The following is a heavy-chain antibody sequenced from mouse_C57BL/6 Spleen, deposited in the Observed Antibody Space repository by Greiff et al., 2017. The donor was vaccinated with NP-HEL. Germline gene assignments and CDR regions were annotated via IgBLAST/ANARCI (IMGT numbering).Heavy chain of an antibody. D-gene: IGHD1-1*01. Sequence: VQLQQPGAELVKPGASVKLSCKASGYTFTSYGMHWVKQRPGQGLEWIGMIHPNSGNTNYNEKFKSKATLTVDKSSSTAYMQLSSLTSEDSAVYYCARWAYGSSYVRYFDVWGTGTTVTVSS. V-gene: IGHV1-64*01. CDR3: ARWAYGSSYVRYFDV. CDR1: GYTFTSYG. J-gene: IGHJ1*03. CDR2: IHPNSGNT.